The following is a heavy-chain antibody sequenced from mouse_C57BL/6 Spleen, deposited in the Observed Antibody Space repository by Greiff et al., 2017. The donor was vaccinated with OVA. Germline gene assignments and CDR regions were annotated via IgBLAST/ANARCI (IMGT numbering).Heavy chain of an antibody. V-gene: IGHV1-81*01. J-gene: IGHJ3*01. CDR3: AREDGAY. Sequence: VKLQESGAELARPGASVKLSCKASGYTFTSYGISWVKQRTGQGLEWIGEIYPRSGNTYYNEKFKGKATLTADKSSSTAYMELRSLTSEDSAVYFCAREDGAYWGQGTLVTVSA. CDR2: IYPRSGNT. CDR1: GYTFTSYG.